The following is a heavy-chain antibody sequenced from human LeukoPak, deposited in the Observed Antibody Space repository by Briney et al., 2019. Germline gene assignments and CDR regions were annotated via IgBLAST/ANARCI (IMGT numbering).Heavy chain of an antibody. V-gene: IGHV1-24*01. CDR1: GDTLTELS. CDR3: ATGLSTSRWDGVDY. Sequence: SVKVSCKVSGDTLTELSMHWVRQAPGKGLEWMGGFDPEDGETIYAQKFQGRVTMTEDTSTDTAYMELSSLRSEDTAVYYCATGLSTSRWDGVDYWGQGTLVTVSS. J-gene: IGHJ4*02. CDR2: FDPEDGET. D-gene: IGHD2-2*01.